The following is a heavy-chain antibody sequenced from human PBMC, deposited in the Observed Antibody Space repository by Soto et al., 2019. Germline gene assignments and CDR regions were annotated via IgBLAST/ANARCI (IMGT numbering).Heavy chain of an antibody. Sequence: QVQLVESGGGVVQPGTSLRLSCAASGFAFSYHGIHWVRQAPGKGLEWVAVTWSGGRGEYYADSVRGRFTISRDNSKTTVYLQMNILRVEDTAVYYCAKDDDTSSHYSLLDFRGQGTLVTVSS. CDR2: TWSGGRGE. J-gene: IGHJ4*02. V-gene: IGHV3-33*06. CDR1: GFAFSYHG. CDR3: AKDDDTSSHYSLLDF. D-gene: IGHD3-22*01.